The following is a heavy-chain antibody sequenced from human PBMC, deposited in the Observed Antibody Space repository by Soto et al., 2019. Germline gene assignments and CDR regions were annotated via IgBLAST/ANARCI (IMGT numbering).Heavy chain of an antibody. CDR2: ISNSFSDGNT. CDR3: AKVFSPEGGNYFDH. Sequence: GGSLRLSCAASGFTFSSYAMSWVRQAPGKGLEWVSAISNSFSDGNTHYADSVKGRFTISRDNDKNTVFLEIDSLRAEDTAVYYCAKVFSPEGGNYFDHWGPGTLVTVSS. CDR1: GFTFSSYA. J-gene: IGHJ4*02. V-gene: IGHV3-23*01.